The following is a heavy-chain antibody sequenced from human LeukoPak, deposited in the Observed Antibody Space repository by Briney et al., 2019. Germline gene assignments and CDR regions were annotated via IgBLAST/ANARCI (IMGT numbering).Heavy chain of an antibody. V-gene: IGHV4-39*01. CDR1: GGSISSSSYY. J-gene: IGHJ4*02. Sequence: SETLSLTCTVSGGSISSSSYYWGWIRQPPGKGLEWIGSIYYSGSTYYNPSLKSRVTISVDTSKNQFSLKLSSVTAADTAVYYCARLRNDMVVVPAAIFDYWGQGTLVTVSS. CDR3: ARLRNDMVVVPAAIFDY. D-gene: IGHD2-2*02. CDR2: IYYSGST.